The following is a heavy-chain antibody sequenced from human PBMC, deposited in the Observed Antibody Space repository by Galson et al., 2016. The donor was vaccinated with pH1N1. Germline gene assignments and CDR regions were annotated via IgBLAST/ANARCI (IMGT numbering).Heavy chain of an antibody. CDR3: AKEKGERDYTGYSPLDS. V-gene: IGHV3-30*02. D-gene: IGHD3-16*01. J-gene: IGHJ4*02. Sequence: SLRLSCAASGFTFRTYGVHWVRQAPGKGLEWVAGVRFDGNSRNYADSVKGRFSISRDNSKKTVSLQMNSLRAEDTARYYCAKEKGERDYTGYSPLDSWGQGTLVIVSS. CDR1: GFTFRTYG. CDR2: VRFDGNSR.